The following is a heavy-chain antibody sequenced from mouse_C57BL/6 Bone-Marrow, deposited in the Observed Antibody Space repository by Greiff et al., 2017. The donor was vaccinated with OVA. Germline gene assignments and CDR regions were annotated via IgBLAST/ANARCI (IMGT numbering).Heavy chain of an antibody. CDR3: ARGFITTASRGDY. D-gene: IGHD1-2*01. CDR2: INPGSGGT. V-gene: IGHV1-54*01. J-gene: IGHJ4*01. Sequence: QLKESGAELVRPGTSVKVSCKASGYAFTNYLIEWVKQRPGQGLEWIGVINPGSGGTNYNEKFKGTATLTADKSSSTAYVQLSSMTSEDYAVNFCARGFITTASRGDYWGQGTSVTVSS. CDR1: GYAFTNYL.